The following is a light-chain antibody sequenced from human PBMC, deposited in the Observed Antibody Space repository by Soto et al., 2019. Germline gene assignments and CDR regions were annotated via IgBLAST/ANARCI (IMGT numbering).Light chain of an antibody. V-gene: IGKV1-17*01. CDR1: QGIRNA. J-gene: IGKJ4*01. Sequence: DIQMTQSPSSLSASVGDRVTITCRASQGIRNALGWYQQKPGTAPKRLIYAASSLQSGVPSRFSGSGCGTEFTLTISSLQPEDFATYYCLQHNTYPLTFGGGTKVEI. CDR2: AAS. CDR3: LQHNTYPLT.